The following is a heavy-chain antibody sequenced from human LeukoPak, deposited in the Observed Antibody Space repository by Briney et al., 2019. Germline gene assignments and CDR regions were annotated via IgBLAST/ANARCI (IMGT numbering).Heavy chain of an antibody. J-gene: IGHJ4*02. D-gene: IGHD6-19*01. V-gene: IGHV3-53*01. CDR3: AKHSSSAYYFDN. Sequence: QSGGSLRLSCAASGFIVSSNYMSWVRQAPGKGLEWVSIIYSGGSIYYADPVKGRFTISRDNSKNTLSLQMNSVRAEDTAVYYCAKHSSSAYYFDNWGQGTLVTVSS. CDR1: GFIVSSNY. CDR2: IYSGGSI.